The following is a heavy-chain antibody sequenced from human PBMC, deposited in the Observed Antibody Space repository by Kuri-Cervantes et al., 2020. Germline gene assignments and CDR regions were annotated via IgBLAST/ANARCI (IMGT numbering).Heavy chain of an antibody. CDR2: IYHSGST. V-gene: IGHV4-38-2*01. CDR3: ARGGRGYSGLDLPLS. J-gene: IGHJ4*02. CDR1: GYSISSGYY. Sequence: SQTLSLTCAVSGYSISSGYYWGWIRQPPGKGLEWIGSIYHSGSTNYNPSLKSRVTISVDTSKNQFSLKLSSVTAADTAVYYCARGGRGYSGLDLPLSWGQGTLVTVSS. D-gene: IGHD5-12*01.